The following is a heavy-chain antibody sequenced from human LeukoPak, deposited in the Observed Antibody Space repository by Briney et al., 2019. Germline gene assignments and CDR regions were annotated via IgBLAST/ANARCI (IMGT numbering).Heavy chain of an antibody. V-gene: IGHV3-7*01. D-gene: IGHD6-13*01. J-gene: IGHJ6*03. Sequence: QPGGSLRLSCAASGFTFSSYWMSWVRQAPGKGLEWVANIKQDGSEKYYVDSVKGRFTISRDNAKNSLYLQMNSLRAEDTTVYYCARERQQLALYYYCYYMDVWGKGTTVTVSS. CDR3: ARERQQLALYYYCYYMDV. CDR2: IKQDGSEK. CDR1: GFTFSSYW.